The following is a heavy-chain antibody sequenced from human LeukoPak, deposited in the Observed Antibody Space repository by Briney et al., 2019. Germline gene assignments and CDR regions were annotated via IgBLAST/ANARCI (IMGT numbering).Heavy chain of an antibody. V-gene: IGHV1-18*01. CDR1: GYTFTNYG. CDR2: ISTYNGNT. CDR3: ARAWNGCSDS. D-gene: IGHD4/OR15-4a*01. J-gene: IGHJ4*02. Sequence: ASVKVSCKASGYTFTNYGISWVRQAPGQGLECMGWISTYNGNTNYTQNLQGRVTMTTDTSTSTAYMELRSLRSDDTAMYYCARAWNGCSDSRGQGTLVTVSS.